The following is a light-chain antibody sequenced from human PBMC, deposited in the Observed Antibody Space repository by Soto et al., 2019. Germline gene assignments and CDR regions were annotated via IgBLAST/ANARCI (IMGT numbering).Light chain of an antibody. CDR2: FAS. J-gene: IGKJ2*01. V-gene: IGKV2-28*01. Sequence: DIVMTQSPLSLPVTPGEPASISCRSSHSLLHTNGYNYLDWYLQKPGQSLQLLIYFASNRASVVPDRFRGSGSGTDFTLKISRVEAEDVGVYYCMLAIQAPRTFGQGTKLEIK. CDR1: HSLLHTNGYNY. CDR3: MLAIQAPRT.